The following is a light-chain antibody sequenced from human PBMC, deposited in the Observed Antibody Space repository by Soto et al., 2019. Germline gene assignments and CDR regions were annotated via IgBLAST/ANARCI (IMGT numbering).Light chain of an antibody. J-gene: IGLJ2*01. CDR3: QSYDSSLSGSV. CDR1: SSNIGAGYD. V-gene: IGLV1-40*01. CDR2: GNS. Sequence: QSVLTQPPSVSGAPGQRVTISCTGSSSNIGAGYDVHWYQQLPGTVPKLLIYGNSNRPSGVLDRFSGSKSGTSASLAITGLQAEDEADYYCQSYDSSLSGSVFGGGTKLTVL.